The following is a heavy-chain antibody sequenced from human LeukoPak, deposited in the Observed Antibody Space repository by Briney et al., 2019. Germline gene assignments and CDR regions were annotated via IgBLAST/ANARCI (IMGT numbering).Heavy chain of an antibody. D-gene: IGHD2-15*01. CDR2: IYHSGST. V-gene: IGHV4-30-2*01. CDR1: GVSIGSGGYS. J-gene: IGHJ4*02. Sequence: SETLFLTCAVSGVSIGSGGYSWSWIRQPPGKGLEWIGYIYHSGSTYYNPSLKSRVTISVDRSKNQFSLKLSSVTVADTAVYYCVRGSGGSSDYWGQGTLVTVSS. CDR3: VRGSGGSSDY.